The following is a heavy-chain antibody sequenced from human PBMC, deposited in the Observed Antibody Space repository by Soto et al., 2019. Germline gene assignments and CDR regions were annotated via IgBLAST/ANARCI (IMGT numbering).Heavy chain of an antibody. D-gene: IGHD2-15*01. Sequence: PGGSLRLSCAASGFTFSYYSMNWVRQAPGKGLEWVSYISSSSSTIYYADSVKGRFTISRDNTKNTLYLQMNSLRAEDTAVYYCARGGGGWRAFDIWGQGTMVTVSS. J-gene: IGHJ3*02. CDR2: ISSSSSTI. CDR3: ARGGGGWRAFDI. V-gene: IGHV3-48*01. CDR1: GFTFSYYS.